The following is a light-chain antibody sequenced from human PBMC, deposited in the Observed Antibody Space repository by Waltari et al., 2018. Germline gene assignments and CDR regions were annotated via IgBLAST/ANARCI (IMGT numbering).Light chain of an antibody. Sequence: QSVLTQPPSASGTPGQRVTISCSGNTSNIGYNTLNWYQPLPGTATRLRIHTNDQRPSGVPDRFSGSKSGTSASLVISGLQSEDEADYYCAAWDDSLTGFWVFGGGTKLTVL. V-gene: IGLV1-44*01. J-gene: IGLJ3*02. CDR1: TSNIGYNT. CDR2: TND. CDR3: AAWDDSLTGFWV.